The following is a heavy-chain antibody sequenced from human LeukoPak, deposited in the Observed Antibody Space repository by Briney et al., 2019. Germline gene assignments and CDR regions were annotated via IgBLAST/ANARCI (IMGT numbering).Heavy chain of an antibody. CDR3: ARDYVGFFDYYYYMDV. V-gene: IGHV4-34*01. CDR2: INHSGST. J-gene: IGHJ6*03. D-gene: IGHD3-10*02. Sequence: PSETLSLTCAVYGGSFSGYYWSWIRQPPGKGLEWIGEINHSGSTNYNPSLKSRVTMSVDTSKNQFSLKLSSVTAADTAVYYCARDYVGFFDYYYYMDVWGKGTTVTISS. CDR1: GGSFSGYY.